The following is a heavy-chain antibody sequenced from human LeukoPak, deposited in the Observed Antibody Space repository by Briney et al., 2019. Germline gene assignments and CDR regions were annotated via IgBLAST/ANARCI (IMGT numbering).Heavy chain of an antibody. CDR2: ISSSGSTM. Sequence: GGSLRLSCAASGFDFTNYDMNWVRQAPGKGLEWITYISSSGSTMYYADSVKGRFTVSRDNAKSSPYLQMNSLRAEDTAVYYCARGGYNNYMNAWGQGALVTVSS. D-gene: IGHD4-11*01. CDR3: ARGGYNNYMNA. V-gene: IGHV3-48*03. J-gene: IGHJ5*02. CDR1: GFDFTNYD.